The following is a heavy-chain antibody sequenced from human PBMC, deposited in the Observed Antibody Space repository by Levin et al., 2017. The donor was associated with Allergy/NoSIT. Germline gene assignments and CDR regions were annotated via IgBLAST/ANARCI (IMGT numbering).Heavy chain of an antibody. V-gene: IGHV3-21*01. Sequence: GGSLRLSCAASGFTFSSYSMNWVRQAPGKGLEWVSSISSSSSYIYYADSVKGRFTISRDNAKNSLYLQMNSLRAEDTAVYYCARSTPRTLFVVVPAASNAFDIWGQGTMVTVSS. CDR1: GFTFSSYS. J-gene: IGHJ3*02. CDR3: ARSTPRTLFVVVPAASNAFDI. D-gene: IGHD2-2*01. CDR2: ISSSSSYI.